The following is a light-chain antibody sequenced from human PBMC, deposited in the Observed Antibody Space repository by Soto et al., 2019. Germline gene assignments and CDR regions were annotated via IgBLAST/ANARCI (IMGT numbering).Light chain of an antibody. CDR2: LYSDGSH. CDR1: SGHSKYA. CDR3: QTWGTGMV. Sequence: QTVVTQSPSASASLGASGKLTGTLSSGHSKYAIAWHQQHPEKGPRYLMMLYSDGSHTKGDGIPDRFSGSSSGAERYLTISRLQSDDEADYYCQTWGTGMVFGGGTQLTVL. V-gene: IGLV4-69*01. J-gene: IGLJ7*01.